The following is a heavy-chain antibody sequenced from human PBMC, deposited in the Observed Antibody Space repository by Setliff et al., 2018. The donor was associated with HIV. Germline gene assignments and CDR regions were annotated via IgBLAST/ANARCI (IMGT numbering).Heavy chain of an antibody. CDR1: GFSLRTSGVG. J-gene: IGHJ6*03. CDR2: IDGDDDK. CDR3: AHTTSFDFWTPGPMDV. D-gene: IGHD3-3*01. V-gene: IGHV2-70*12. Sequence: SGPTLVNPTQPLTLTCTFPGFSLRTSGVGVGRIRQPPGKTLEWLAHIDGDDDKYYNTSLRTRLTISKDTSKNQVVLTMTKMDPVDTGTYYCAHTTSFDFWTPGPMDVWGKGTTVTVSS.